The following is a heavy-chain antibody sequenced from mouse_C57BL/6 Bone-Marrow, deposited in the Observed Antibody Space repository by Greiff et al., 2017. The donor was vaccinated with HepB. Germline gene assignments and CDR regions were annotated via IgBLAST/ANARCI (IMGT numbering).Heavy chain of an antibody. D-gene: IGHD2-4*01. CDR2: IDPENGDT. V-gene: IGHV14-4*01. J-gene: IGHJ1*03. Sequence: EVQLQESGAELVRPGASVKLSCTASGFNIKDDYMHWVKQRPEQGLEWIGWIDPENGDTEYASKFQGKATITADTSSNTAYLQLSSLTSEDTAVYYCTTTIYDYDGGDWYFDVWGTGTTVTVSS. CDR3: TTTIYDYDGGDWYFDV. CDR1: GFNIKDDY.